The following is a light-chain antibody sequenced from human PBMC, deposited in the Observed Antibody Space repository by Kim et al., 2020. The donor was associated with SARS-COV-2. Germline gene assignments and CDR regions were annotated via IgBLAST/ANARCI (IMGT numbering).Light chain of an antibody. CDR2: GAT. V-gene: IGKV3-15*01. CDR3: QQYSHWPYS. CDR1: QDIANN. J-gene: IGKJ2*01. Sequence: VSPGEEATLSCRASQDIANNFAWYQHTPGQAPRLLIYGATTRATGVPAMFTGSGSGTEFSLTITSLQSEDFVIYFCQQYSHWPYSFGQGTKLEI.